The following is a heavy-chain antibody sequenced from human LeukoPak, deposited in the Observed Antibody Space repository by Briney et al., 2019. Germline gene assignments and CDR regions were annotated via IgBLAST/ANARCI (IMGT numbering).Heavy chain of an antibody. CDR1: GFTFSSYA. Sequence: GGSLRLSCAASGFTFSSYAMSWVRHAPGKGLELVSAISGSGGSTYYADSVKGRFTISRDNSKNTLYLQMNSLRAEDTAVYYCASSSPVSIPFDYWGQGTLVTVSS. CDR3: ASSSPVSIPFDY. CDR2: ISGSGGST. V-gene: IGHV3-23*01. J-gene: IGHJ4*02. D-gene: IGHD6-13*01.